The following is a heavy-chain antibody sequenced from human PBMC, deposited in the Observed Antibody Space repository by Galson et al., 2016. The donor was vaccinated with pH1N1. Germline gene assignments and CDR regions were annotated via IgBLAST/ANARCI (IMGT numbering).Heavy chain of an antibody. D-gene: IGHD6-19*01. Sequence: SLRLSCAVTGFTFDGRGMGWVRQAPGKGLQWVSFISSRNDKVYYADSVKGRFTISRDDVKNSVYLQMNILRHEDTAVYYCARDSGRETHFDYWGRGTLATVSS. CDR1: GFTFDGRG. CDR3: ARDSGRETHFDY. CDR2: ISSRNDKV. J-gene: IGHJ4*02. V-gene: IGHV3-48*02.